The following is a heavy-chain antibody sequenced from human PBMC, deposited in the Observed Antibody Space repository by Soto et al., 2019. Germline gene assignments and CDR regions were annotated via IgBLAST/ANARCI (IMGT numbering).Heavy chain of an antibody. Sequence: PSETLSLTCTVSGGSISSYYWSWLRQPPGKGLEWIGYIYYSGSTNYNPSLKSRVTISVDTSKNQFSLKLSSVTAADTAVYYCARDTRLVREYDFDYWGQGTLVTV. CDR3: ARDTRLVREYDFDY. D-gene: IGHD3-10*01. J-gene: IGHJ4*02. V-gene: IGHV4-59*01. CDR1: GGSISSYY. CDR2: IYYSGST.